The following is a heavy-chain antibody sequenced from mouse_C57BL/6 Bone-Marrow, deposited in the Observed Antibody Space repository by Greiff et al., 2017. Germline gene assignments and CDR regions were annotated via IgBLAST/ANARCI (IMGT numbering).Heavy chain of an antibody. J-gene: IGHJ2*01. CDR2: IYPGDGDT. V-gene: IGHV1-80*01. CDR1: GYAFSSYW. Sequence: QVTLKESGAELVKPGASVKISCKASGYAFSSYWMNWVKQRPGKGLEWIGQIYPGDGDTNYKGKFKGKATLTADKSSSTAYMQLSSLTSEDSAVYFCARTHGRSSYYFGARGQSATLTVS. CDR3: ARTHGRSSYYFGA. D-gene: IGHD1-1*01.